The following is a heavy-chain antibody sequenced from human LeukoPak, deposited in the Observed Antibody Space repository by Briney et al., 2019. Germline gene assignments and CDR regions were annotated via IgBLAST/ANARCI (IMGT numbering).Heavy chain of an antibody. J-gene: IGHJ4*02. CDR1: GGSISSYY. CDR2: IYYSGST. Sequence: SETLSLTCTVSGGSISSYYWSWIRQPPGKGLEWIGYIYYSGSTNYNPSLKSRVTISVDTSKNQFSLNMNSVTAADPAMYYCARLARGSRDLEASDYWGQGTLVTVSS. CDR3: ARLARGSRDLEASDY. D-gene: IGHD1-26*01. V-gene: IGHV4-59*01.